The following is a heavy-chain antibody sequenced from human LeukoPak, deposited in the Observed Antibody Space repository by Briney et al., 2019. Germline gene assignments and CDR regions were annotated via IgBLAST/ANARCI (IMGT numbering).Heavy chain of an antibody. CDR2: ISGSGGST. D-gene: IGHD3-22*01. Sequence: PGGSLRLSWAASGFTFSSYAMSWVRQAPGKGLEWVSAISGSGGSTYYADSVKGRFTISRDNSKNTLYLQMNSLRAEDTAVYYCAKDVRYYYDSSGYHPDAFDIWGQGTMVTVSS. J-gene: IGHJ3*02. CDR1: GFTFSSYA. V-gene: IGHV3-23*01. CDR3: AKDVRYYYDSSGYHPDAFDI.